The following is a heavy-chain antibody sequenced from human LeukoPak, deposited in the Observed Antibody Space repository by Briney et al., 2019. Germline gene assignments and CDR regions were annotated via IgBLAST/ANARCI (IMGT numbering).Heavy chain of an antibody. D-gene: IGHD6-19*01. CDR2: ICGSGGSP. CDR3: AKQLPAAGTFDY. Sequence: TGGSLRLSCAASGLTFSSYAMSGVRQAPGKGLAWVSSICGSGGSPYYPDPVKGRFTISRNNAKNTLHLQMNSLRAEDTAVYYCAKQLPAAGTFDYWGQGTLVTVSS. CDR1: GLTFSSYA. V-gene: IGHV3-23*01. J-gene: IGHJ4*02.